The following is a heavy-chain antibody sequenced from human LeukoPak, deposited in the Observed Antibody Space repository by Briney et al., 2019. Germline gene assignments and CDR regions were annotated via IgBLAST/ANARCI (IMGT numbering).Heavy chain of an antibody. CDR1: GGSISSYY. V-gene: IGHV4-59*08. CDR3: ARHERKRLMDFGY. CDR2: IYNSGRT. Sequence: SETLSLTCTVSGGSISSYYWSWIRQPPGKGLEWIGYIYNSGRTNYNPSLKSRVNISVDTSNNLFSLKLSSVTAADTAVYYCARHERKRLMDFGYWGQGTLVTVSS. D-gene: IGHD2-8*01. J-gene: IGHJ4*02.